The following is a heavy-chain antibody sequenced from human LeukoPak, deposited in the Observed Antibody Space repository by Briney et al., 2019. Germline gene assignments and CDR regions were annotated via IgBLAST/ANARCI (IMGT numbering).Heavy chain of an antibody. CDR1: GGSLSPYY. CDR3: ARGGGSGRGNWFDP. CDR2: IYYTGTT. J-gene: IGHJ5*02. Sequence: SETLSLTCTVSGGSLSPYYWSWIRQPPGKGLEWIGFIYYTGTTNYNPSLKSRVTISVDTSESQFSLKLSSVTAADTAVYYCARGGGSGRGNWFDPWGQGSLVIVSS. V-gene: IGHV4-59*01. D-gene: IGHD3-10*01.